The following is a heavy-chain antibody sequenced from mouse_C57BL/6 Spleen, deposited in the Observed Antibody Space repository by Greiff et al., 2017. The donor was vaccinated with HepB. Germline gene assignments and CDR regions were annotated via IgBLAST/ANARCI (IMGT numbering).Heavy chain of an antibody. CDR1: GYTFTSYT. Sequence: VQLQQSGAELARPGASVKMSCKASGYTFTSYTMHWVKQRPGQGLEWIGYINPSSGYTKYNQKFKDKATLTADKSSSTAYMQLISLTSEDSAVYYCARDHYGSSYGIDYWGQSTTLTVSS. V-gene: IGHV1-4*01. CDR2: INPSSGYT. CDR3: ARDHYGSSYGIDY. J-gene: IGHJ2*01. D-gene: IGHD1-1*01.